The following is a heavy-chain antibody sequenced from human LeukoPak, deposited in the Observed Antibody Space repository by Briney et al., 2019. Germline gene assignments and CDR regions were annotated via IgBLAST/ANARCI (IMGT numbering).Heavy chain of an antibody. Sequence: ASVKVSCKASGYTFTGYYMHWVRQAPGQGLEWMGWINPNSGGTNYAQKFQGRVTMTRDTSISTAYMELSRLRSDDTAVYYCARFHDYRCWFDPWGQGTLVTVSS. CDR2: INPNSGGT. CDR3: ARFHDYRCWFDP. D-gene: IGHD4-11*01. CDR1: GYTFTGYY. J-gene: IGHJ5*02. V-gene: IGHV1-2*02.